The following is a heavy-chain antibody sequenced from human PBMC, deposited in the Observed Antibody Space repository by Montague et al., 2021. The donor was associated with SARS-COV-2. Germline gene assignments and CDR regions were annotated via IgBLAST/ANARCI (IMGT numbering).Heavy chain of an antibody. CDR2: ISAYNGNT. V-gene: IGHV1-18*01. J-gene: IGHJ6*02. D-gene: IGHD2-15*01. CDR1: GYTFTSYG. Sequence: SVKVSCKASGYTFTSYGISWVRQALGQGLEWMGWISAYNGNTNYAQKLQGRVTMTTDTTTSTAYMELRSLRSDDTAVYYCAKDSVGVVVDYYYYYYGMDVWGQGTTVTVSS. CDR3: AKDSVGVVVDYYYYYYGMDV.